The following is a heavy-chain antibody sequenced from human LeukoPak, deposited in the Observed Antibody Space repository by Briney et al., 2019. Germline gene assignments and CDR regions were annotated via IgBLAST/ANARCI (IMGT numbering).Heavy chain of an antibody. D-gene: IGHD3-22*01. CDR2: IWYDGSNK. V-gene: IGHV3-33*01. CDR1: GFTFSSYG. CDR3: ARTYYYDSSGYYPFDY. J-gene: IGHJ4*02. Sequence: GGSLRLSCAASGFTFSSYGMHWVRQAPGKGLEWVAVIWYDGSNKYYADSVKGRFTISRDNSKNTLYLQINSLRAEDTAVYYCARTYYYDSSGYYPFDYWGQGTLVTVPS.